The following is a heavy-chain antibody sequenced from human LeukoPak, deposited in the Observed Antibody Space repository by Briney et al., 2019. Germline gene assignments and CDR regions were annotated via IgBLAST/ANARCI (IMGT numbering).Heavy chain of an antibody. Sequence: SETLSLTCTVSGGSISSYYWSWIRQPPGKGLERIGYIYYSGSTNYNPSPKSRVTISVDTSKNQFSLKLSSVTAADTAVYYCARGGYSYGLPIYWGQGTLVTVSS. CDR3: ARGGYSYGLPIY. J-gene: IGHJ4*02. D-gene: IGHD5-18*01. CDR2: IYYSGST. CDR1: GGSISSYY. V-gene: IGHV4-59*01.